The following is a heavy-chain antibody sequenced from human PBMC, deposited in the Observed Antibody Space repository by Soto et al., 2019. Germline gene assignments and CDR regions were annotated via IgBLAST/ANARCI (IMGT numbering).Heavy chain of an antibody. CDR1: GFNFDIYW. Sequence: GVSLRLSCAASGFNFDIYWMSWVRQAPGKGLEWVATIKGDASEKKYVGSVKGRFTMSRDNAKKSLYLQMDSLRAEDTAVYYCAREEHCRDPQYSSSSSPYCTFDYWGQGTLVTVSS. CDR2: IKGDASEK. CDR3: AREEHCRDPQYSSSSSPYCTFDY. V-gene: IGHV3-7*01. J-gene: IGHJ4*02. D-gene: IGHD6-6*01.